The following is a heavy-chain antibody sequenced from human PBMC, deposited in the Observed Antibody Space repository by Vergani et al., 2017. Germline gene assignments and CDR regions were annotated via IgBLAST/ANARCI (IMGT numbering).Heavy chain of an antibody. V-gene: IGHV3-74*03. CDR2: IKSDGSIT. CDR1: GFSFNSYW. CDR3: AKGLGLSMDV. D-gene: IGHD3-16*01. J-gene: IGHJ6*04. Sequence: DVHLAESGGGFFQPGGSLRLSCSASGFSFNSYWMHWVRQVPGKGLLWVSRIKSDGSITAYADSVKGRFTISRDNAQNTLYLQMNSLRPEDTAVYYCAKGLGLSMDVWGKGTTVTVSS.